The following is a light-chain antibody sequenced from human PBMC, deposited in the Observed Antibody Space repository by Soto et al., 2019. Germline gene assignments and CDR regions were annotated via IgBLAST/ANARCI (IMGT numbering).Light chain of an antibody. CDR3: QQYNSYSYT. CDR2: KAS. J-gene: IGKJ2*01. V-gene: IGKV1-5*03. Sequence: DIQMTQSPTSLSASVGDSVSITCRASQGISSWLAWYQQKPGKAPKLLIYKASSLESGVPSRFSGSGSGTEFTLTITSLQPDDFATYYCQQYNSYSYTFGQGTKVDIK. CDR1: QGISSW.